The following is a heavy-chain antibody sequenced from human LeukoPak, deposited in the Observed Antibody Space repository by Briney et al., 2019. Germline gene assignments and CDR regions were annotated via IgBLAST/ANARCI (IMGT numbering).Heavy chain of an antibody. CDR3: CSTNSFSY. V-gene: IGHV3-7*01. CDR2: IKQDGSET. Sequence: SGGSLRLSCAASGFAFSNYWMNWVRQAPGKGLEWVANIKQDGSETYYVDSVKGRFTISRDNAKNPLYLQMNSLRAEDTALYYCCSTNSFSYWGQGTLVTVSS. D-gene: IGHD2-2*01. CDR1: GFAFSNYW. J-gene: IGHJ4*02.